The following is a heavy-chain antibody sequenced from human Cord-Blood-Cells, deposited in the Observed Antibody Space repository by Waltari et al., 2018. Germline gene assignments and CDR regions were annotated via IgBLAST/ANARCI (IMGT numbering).Heavy chain of an antibody. V-gene: IGHV1-69*01. CDR2: IITIFGTA. Sequence: VSCKASGGTFSSYAISWVRQAPGQGLEWMGGIITIFGTANYAQKCHGRVTITSDESTSTAYMELSSLRSEDTAVYYCARKVAAAGTPGYFQHWGQGTLVTVSS. CDR1: GGTFSSYA. D-gene: IGHD6-13*01. CDR3: ARKVAAAGTPGYFQH. J-gene: IGHJ1*01.